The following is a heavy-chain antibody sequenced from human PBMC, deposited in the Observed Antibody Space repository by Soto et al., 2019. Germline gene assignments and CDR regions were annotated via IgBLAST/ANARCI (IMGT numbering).Heavy chain of an antibody. J-gene: IGHJ4*02. CDR2: ISYDGSNK. CDR3: ARGYSYGSIDY. D-gene: IGHD5-18*01. CDR1: GFTFSSYA. Sequence: QVQLVESGGGVVQPGRSLRLSCAASGFTFSSYAMHWVRQAPGKGLEWVAVISYDGSNKYYADSVKGRFTISRDNSKNTLYLQMNSLRAEDTAVYYCARGYSYGSIDYWGQGTLVTVSS. V-gene: IGHV3-30-3*01.